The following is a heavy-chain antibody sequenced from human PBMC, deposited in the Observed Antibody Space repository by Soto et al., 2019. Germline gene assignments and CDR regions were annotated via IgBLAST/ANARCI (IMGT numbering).Heavy chain of an antibody. V-gene: IGHV5-51*01. CDR1: RYSFVSYW. D-gene: IGHD5-18*01. CDR2: TYPGDSDT. CDR3: AKTDGYEVEY. Sequence: GESLKISCXGSRYSFVSYWIAWVRQMPGKGLEWMGSTYPGDSDTTYSPSIQGQVTISADKSSTTVYLQWNTLKASDTAMYYCAKTDGYEVEYWGQGTQVTVSS. J-gene: IGHJ4*02.